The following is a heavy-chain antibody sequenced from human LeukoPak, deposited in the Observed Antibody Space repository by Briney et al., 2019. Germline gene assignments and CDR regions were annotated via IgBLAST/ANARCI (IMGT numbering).Heavy chain of an antibody. CDR3: ASRPWFGELYDHYYGMDV. CDR2: ISSSSSYI. Sequence: GGSLRLSCAASGFTFSSYSMNWVRQAPGKGLEWVSSISSSSSYIYYADSVKGRFTISRDNAKNSLYLQMNSLRAEDTAVYYCASRPWFGELYDHYYGMDVWGQGTTVTVSS. J-gene: IGHJ6*02. CDR1: GFTFSSYS. D-gene: IGHD3-10*01. V-gene: IGHV3-21*01.